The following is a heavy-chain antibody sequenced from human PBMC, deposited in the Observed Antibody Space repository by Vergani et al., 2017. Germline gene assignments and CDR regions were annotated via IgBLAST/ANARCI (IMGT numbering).Heavy chain of an antibody. Sequence: ELQLVVSGGGWVQPGGSLRLSCAASGSTVSVNYMTWVRQSPGRGLEWVSHIYSGDETYYADSVKGRVTISRDTSKNTLHLQINNLRVEDTAVYYGARGNYYGSGTYVDPWGQGTLVTVSS. D-gene: IGHD3-10*01. CDR1: GSTVSVNY. CDR2: IYSGDET. CDR3: ARGNYYGSGTYVDP. J-gene: IGHJ5*02. V-gene: IGHV3-66*02.